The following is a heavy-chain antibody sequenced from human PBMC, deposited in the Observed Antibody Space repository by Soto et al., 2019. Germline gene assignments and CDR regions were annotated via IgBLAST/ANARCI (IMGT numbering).Heavy chain of an antibody. Sequence: QVQLHQWGAGLLKPSETLSLACSIYSGSFSGYYWCWIRQPPGKGLEWIGEISQSGNTNYSPSLKSRVSISMDTSKKQCSLNLASVSAADTAVSYCARAPKVSGSSQTRPDFWGQGTLVTVSS. J-gene: IGHJ4*02. CDR2: ISQSGNT. CDR3: ARAPKVSGSSQTRPDF. V-gene: IGHV4-34*01. D-gene: IGHD6-6*01. CDR1: SGSFSGYY.